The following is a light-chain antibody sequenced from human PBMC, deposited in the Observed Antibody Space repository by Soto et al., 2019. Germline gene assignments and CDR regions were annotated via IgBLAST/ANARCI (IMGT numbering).Light chain of an antibody. V-gene: IGKV1-27*01. J-gene: IGKJ1*01. CDR2: AAS. CDR1: QGISKD. CDR3: QKYNSAPPT. Sequence: DIQMTQSPSSLSASVGDRVTITCRASQGISKDLAWYQQKPGKVPKLLIYAASTLQSGVPSRFSGSGSGTDFTLTISSLQPEDVATYYCQKYNSAPPTFGQGTKVEIK.